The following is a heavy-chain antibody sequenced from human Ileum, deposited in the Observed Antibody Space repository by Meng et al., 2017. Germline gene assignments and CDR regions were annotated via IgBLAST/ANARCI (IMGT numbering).Heavy chain of an antibody. Sequence: CPGLVKPSATLPRTCRVSAESFVRSNTPWCRSRPPPGKGLEWIGSIYYGRGAYYHPSLKGLVSISIDSSKSQFSLSLTSVTAADTATYYCATEEADGNLGGFWGQGMLVTVSS. CDR3: ATEEADGNLGGF. J-gene: IGHJ4*02. V-gene: IGHV4-39*07. D-gene: IGHD6-13*01. CDR2: IYYGRGA. CDR1: AESFVRSNTP.